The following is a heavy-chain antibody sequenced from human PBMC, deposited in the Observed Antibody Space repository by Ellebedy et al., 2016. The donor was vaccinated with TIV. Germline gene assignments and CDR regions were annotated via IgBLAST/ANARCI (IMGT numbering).Heavy chain of an antibody. CDR1: GYTFTGYY. D-gene: IGHD5-18*01. CDR2: INPSGGST. CDR3: ARRGYSHRRADYYYYGMDV. V-gene: IGHV1-46*01. J-gene: IGHJ6*02. Sequence: ASVKVSXXASGYTFTGYYMHWVRQAPGQGLEWMGIINPSGGSTSYAQKFQGRVTMTRDTSTSTVYMELSSLRSEDTAVYYCARRGYSHRRADYYYYGMDVWGQGTTVTVSS.